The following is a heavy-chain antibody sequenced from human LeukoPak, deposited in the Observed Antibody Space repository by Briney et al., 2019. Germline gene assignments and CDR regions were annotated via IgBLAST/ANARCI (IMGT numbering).Heavy chain of an antibody. CDR2: ISSSSSYI. CDR1: GFTFSSYS. V-gene: IGHV3-21*01. Sequence: GGSLRLSCAASGFTFSSYSMNWVRQAPGKGLEWVSSISSSSSYIYCADSVKGRFTISRDNAKNSLYLQMNSLRAEDTAVYYCARGPRIGYCSSTSCLLYYYYGMDVWGQGTTVTVSS. J-gene: IGHJ6*02. CDR3: ARGPRIGYCSSTSCLLYYYYGMDV. D-gene: IGHD2-2*01.